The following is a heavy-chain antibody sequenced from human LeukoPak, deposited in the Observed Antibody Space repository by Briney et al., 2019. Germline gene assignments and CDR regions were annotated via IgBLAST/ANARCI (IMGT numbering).Heavy chain of an antibody. V-gene: IGHV1-8*01. D-gene: IGHD3-22*01. J-gene: IGHJ4*02. Sequence: ASVKVSCKASGYTFTSYDIKWVRQATGQGLEWMVWMNPNSGNTGYAQKFQGRVTMTRNTSISTAYMELSSLRSEDTAVYYWARVGLTYYYDSSGYYYVVEDYWGQGTLVTVSS. CDR1: GYTFTSYD. CDR2: MNPNSGNT. CDR3: ARVGLTYYYDSSGYYYVVEDY.